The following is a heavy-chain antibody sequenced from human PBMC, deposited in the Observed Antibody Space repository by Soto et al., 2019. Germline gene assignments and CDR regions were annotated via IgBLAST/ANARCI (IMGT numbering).Heavy chain of an antibody. CDR1: GESISSGGYY. J-gene: IGHJ4*02. V-gene: IGHV4-31*03. Sequence: PSETLSLTCNVSGESISSGGYYWSWIRHHPRKGLEWIGYIYDSESAYYNPSLKSRVTISVDTSKNHFSLRLTSVTAADTAVYYCARDKITGLFDYWGQGTLVTVSS. D-gene: IGHD2-8*02. CDR3: ARDKITGLFDY. CDR2: IYDSESA.